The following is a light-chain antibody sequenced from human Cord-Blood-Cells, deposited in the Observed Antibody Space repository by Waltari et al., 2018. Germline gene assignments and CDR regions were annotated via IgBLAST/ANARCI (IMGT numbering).Light chain of an antibody. V-gene: IGLV1-40*01. Sequence: QSVLPQPPSVSGAAGQRVTIPCTGSSPNIGAGYAVHSYQQLPGTAPKLLIYGNSNRPSGVPDRFSGSKSGTSASLAITGLQAEDEADYYCQSYDSSLSGLYVFGTGTKVTVL. J-gene: IGLJ1*01. CDR3: QSYDSSLSGLYV. CDR2: GNS. CDR1: SPNIGAGYA.